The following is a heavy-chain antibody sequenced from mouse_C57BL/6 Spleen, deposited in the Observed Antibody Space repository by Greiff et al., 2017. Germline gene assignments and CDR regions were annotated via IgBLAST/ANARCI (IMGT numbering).Heavy chain of an antibody. Sequence: QVQLQQPGAELVMPGASVKLSCKASGYTFTSYWMHWVQQRPGQGLEWIGEIDPADSYTNYNQKVKGKFTLTVDKSSSTAYMQLSSLTSEDSAVNYCARSASYDGYYEDYWGPGTTLTVSS. CDR3: ARSASYDGYYEDY. CDR2: IDPADSYT. CDR1: GYTFTSYW. D-gene: IGHD2-3*01. V-gene: IGHV1-69*01. J-gene: IGHJ2*01.